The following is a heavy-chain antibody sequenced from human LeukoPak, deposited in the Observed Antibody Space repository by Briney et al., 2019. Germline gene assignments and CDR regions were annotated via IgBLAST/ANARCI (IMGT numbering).Heavy chain of an antibody. D-gene: IGHD6-13*01. CDR2: FKQDVSEK. CDR1: GFTFSSYW. V-gene: IGHV3-7*04. CDR3: VRGAYSSSWLNFDY. J-gene: IGHJ4*02. Sequence: GGSLRLSCAASGFTFSSYWMSWVRQAPGKGLEWVANFKQDVSEKYYVDSVKGRLTISRDNSKNTLYLQMNSLRAEDTAVYYCVRGAYSSSWLNFDYWGQGTLVTVSS.